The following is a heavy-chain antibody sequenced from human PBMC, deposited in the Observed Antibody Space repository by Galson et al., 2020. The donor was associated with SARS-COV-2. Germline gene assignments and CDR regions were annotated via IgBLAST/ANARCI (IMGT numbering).Heavy chain of an antibody. J-gene: IGHJ4*02. V-gene: IGHV1-2*02. Sequence: ASVKVSCKASGYTFTDYYMPWVRQAPGQGLEWMGWINPNSGVTNYAQKFQGRVTMTRDTSISTAYMELSRLRSDDTAVYYCARDREYSFGPFDDWGQGTQVTVSS. D-gene: IGHD3-3*01. CDR1: GYTFTDYY. CDR2: INPNSGVT. CDR3: ARDREYSFGPFDD.